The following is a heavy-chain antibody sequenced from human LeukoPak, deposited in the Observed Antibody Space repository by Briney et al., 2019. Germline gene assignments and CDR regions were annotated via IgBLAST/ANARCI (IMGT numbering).Heavy chain of an antibody. D-gene: IGHD3-10*01. V-gene: IGHV1-69*13. J-gene: IGHJ4*02. CDR3: AREMVRGVIIAPFDY. Sequence: SVKVSCKASGYTFTGYYMHWVRQAPGQGLEWMGGIIPIFGTANYAQKFQGRVTITADESTSTAYMELSSLRSEDTAVYYCAREMVRGVIIAPFDYWGQGTLVTVSS. CDR2: IIPIFGTA. CDR1: GYTFTGYY.